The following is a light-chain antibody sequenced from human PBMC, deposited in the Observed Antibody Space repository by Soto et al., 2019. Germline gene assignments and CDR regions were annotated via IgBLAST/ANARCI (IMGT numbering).Light chain of an antibody. V-gene: IGLV2-8*01. CDR1: SSDVGGYNY. CDR2: EVS. Sequence: QSALTQPPSASGSTGHSVTISCTGTSSDVGGYNYVSWYQQHPGKAPQLMIYEVSRRPSGVPDRFSGSKSGNTASLTVSGLQAEDEADYYCSSYAGSTNLLFGGVTKRTVL. J-gene: IGLJ2*01. CDR3: SSYAGSTNLL.